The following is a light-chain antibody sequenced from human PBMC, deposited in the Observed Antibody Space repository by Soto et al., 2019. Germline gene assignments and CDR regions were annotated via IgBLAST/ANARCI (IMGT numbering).Light chain of an antibody. J-gene: IGKJ1*01. V-gene: IGKV1-39*01. CDR1: QSISSY. Sequence: DIPMTQSPSSLSASVGDRVTITCRASQSISSYLNWYQQKPGKAPKLLIYAASSLQSGVPSRFSGSGSGTDFTLAISSLQPEDFATYYCQHSRTFGQWTKVEIK. CDR2: AAS. CDR3: QHSRT.